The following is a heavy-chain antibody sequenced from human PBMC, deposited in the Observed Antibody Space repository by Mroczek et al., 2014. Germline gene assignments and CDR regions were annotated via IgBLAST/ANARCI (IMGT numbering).Heavy chain of an antibody. CDR2: IYYSGST. D-gene: IGHD2-2*01. J-gene: IGHJ4*02. V-gene: IGHV4-39*01. CDR1: GGSIGSSSYY. CDR3: ARQRRYCSSTSCYGLVY. Sequence: QVQLQQSGPGLVKPSETLSLTCTVSGGSIGSSSYYWGWIRQPPGKGLEWIGSIYYSGSTYYNPSLKSRVTISVDTSKNQFSLKLSSVTAADTAVYYCARQRRYCSSTSCYGLVYWGQGTLVTVSS.